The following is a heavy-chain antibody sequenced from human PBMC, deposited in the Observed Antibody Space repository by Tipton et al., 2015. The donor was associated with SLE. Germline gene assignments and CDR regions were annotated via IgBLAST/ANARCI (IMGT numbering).Heavy chain of an antibody. CDR2: IYHSGST. V-gene: IGHV4-59*12. Sequence: TLSLTCTVSGGSISSYYWNWIRQPPGKGLEWIGSIYHSGSTHYNPSLKSRVTISVDTSKNQFSLRLSSVTAADTAVYYCARYGDWGSDYWGQGTLVTVSS. J-gene: IGHJ4*02. D-gene: IGHD7-27*01. CDR1: GGSISSYY. CDR3: ARYGDWGSDY.